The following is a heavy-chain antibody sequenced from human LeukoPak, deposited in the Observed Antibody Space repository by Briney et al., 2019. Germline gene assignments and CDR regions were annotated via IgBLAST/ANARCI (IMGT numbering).Heavy chain of an antibody. CDR3: ARGSYGYYYYYYGMDV. D-gene: IGHD5-18*01. CDR1: GGSFSGYY. Sequence: SETLSLTCAVYGGSFSGYYWSWLRQPPGKGLEWIGEINHSGSTNYNPSLKSRVTISVDTSKNQFSLKLSSVTAADTAVYYCARGSYGYYYYYYGMDVWGQGTTVTVSS. V-gene: IGHV4-34*01. CDR2: INHSGST. J-gene: IGHJ6*02.